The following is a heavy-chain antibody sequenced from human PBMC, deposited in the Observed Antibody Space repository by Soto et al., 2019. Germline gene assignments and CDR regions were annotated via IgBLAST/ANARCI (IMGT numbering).Heavy chain of an antibody. Sequence: GGSLRLSCAASGFTVSSNYMSWVRQAPGKGLEWVSVIYSGGSTYYADSVKGRFTISRDNSKNGLSLHMNSLSTEDTGVYYCATKARVTNYLYYGMDVWGQGTTVTVSS. CDR1: GFTVSSNY. CDR3: ATKARVTNYLYYGMDV. CDR2: IYSGGST. J-gene: IGHJ6*02. V-gene: IGHV3-53*05. D-gene: IGHD2-21*02.